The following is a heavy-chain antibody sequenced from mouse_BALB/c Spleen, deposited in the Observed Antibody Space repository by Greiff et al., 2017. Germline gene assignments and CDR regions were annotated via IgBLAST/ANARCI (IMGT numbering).Heavy chain of an antibody. V-gene: IGHV5-9-4*01. CDR3: ARGNYGNYVFDY. CDR1: GFTFSSYA. CDR2: ISSGGSYT. J-gene: IGHJ2*01. D-gene: IGHD2-1*01. Sequence: EVQRVESGGGLVKPGGSLKLSCAASGFTFSSYAMSWVRQSPEKRLEWVAEISSGGSYTYYPDTVTGRFTISRDNAKNTLYLEMSSLRSEDTAMYYCARGNYGNYVFDYWGQGTTLTVSS.